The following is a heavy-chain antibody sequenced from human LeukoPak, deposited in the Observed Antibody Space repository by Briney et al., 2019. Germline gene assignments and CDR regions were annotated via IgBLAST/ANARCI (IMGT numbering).Heavy chain of an antibody. CDR1: GGTFSSYA. CDR3: ARERGVVVVAAIDY. D-gene: IGHD2-15*01. Sequence: ASVKVSCKASGGTFSSYAISWVRQAPGQGLEWMGWINPNSGGTNYAQKFQGRVTMTRDTSISTAYMELSRLRSDDTAVYYCARERGVVVVAAIDYWGQGTLVTVSS. J-gene: IGHJ4*02. V-gene: IGHV1-2*02. CDR2: INPNSGGT.